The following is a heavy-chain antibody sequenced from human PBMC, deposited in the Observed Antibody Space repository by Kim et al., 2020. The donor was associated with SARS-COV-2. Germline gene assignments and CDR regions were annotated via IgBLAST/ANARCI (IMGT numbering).Heavy chain of an antibody. CDR3: ARDYSAPYCGGDCHNWFDP. V-gene: IGHV1-69*04. Sequence: SVKVSCKASGGTFSSYAISWVRQAPGQGLEWMGRIIPILGIANYAQKFQGRVTITADKSTSTAYMELSSLRSEDTAVYYCARDYSAPYCGGDCHNWFDPWGQGTLVTVSS. CDR2: IIPILGIA. D-gene: IGHD2-21*02. J-gene: IGHJ5*02. CDR1: GGTFSSYA.